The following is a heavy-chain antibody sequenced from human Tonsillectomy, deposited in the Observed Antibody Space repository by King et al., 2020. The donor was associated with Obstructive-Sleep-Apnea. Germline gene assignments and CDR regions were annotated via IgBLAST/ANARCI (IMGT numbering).Heavy chain of an antibody. Sequence: VQLVESGGVVVQPGGSLRLSCAASGFTFDDYTMHWVRQAPGKGLEWGSLISLDGGSTYYAVSVNGRFTITRANSKNSLYLQMNSLRTEDTALYYCAKDMLGYSSSPLDVWGQGTTVTVSS. J-gene: IGHJ6*02. CDR2: ISLDGGST. CDR1: GFTFDDYT. D-gene: IGHD6-13*01. CDR3: AKDMLGYSSSPLDV. V-gene: IGHV3-43*01.